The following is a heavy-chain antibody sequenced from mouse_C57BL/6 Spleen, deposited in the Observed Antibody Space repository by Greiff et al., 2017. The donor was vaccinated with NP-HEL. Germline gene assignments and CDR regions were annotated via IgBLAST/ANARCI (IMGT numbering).Heavy chain of an antibody. CDR3: TSSGSSYFDY. Sequence: EVMLVESGAELVRPGASVKLSCTASGFNIKDDYMHWVKQRPEQGLEWIGWIDPENGDTEYASKFQGKATITADTSSNTAYLQLSSLTSEDTAVYYCTSSGSSYFDYWGQGTTLTVSS. CDR1: GFNIKDDY. CDR2: IDPENGDT. D-gene: IGHD1-1*01. J-gene: IGHJ2*01. V-gene: IGHV14-4*01.